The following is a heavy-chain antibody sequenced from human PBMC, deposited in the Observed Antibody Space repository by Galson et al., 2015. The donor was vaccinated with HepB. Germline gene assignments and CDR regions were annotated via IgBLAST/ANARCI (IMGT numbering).Heavy chain of an antibody. Sequence: ALVKPTQTLTLTCTFSGFSLTTTGVGVGWIRQSPGKALEWLALIYWDDDRRYSPSLKSRLAIIKDTFKNQVILTMTNMEPVDTATYYCAHSVDGGFDYWGQGTLVTVSS. V-gene: IGHV2-5*02. CDR1: GFSLTTTGVG. J-gene: IGHJ4*02. D-gene: IGHD3-10*01. CDR2: IYWDDDR. CDR3: AHSVDGGFDY.